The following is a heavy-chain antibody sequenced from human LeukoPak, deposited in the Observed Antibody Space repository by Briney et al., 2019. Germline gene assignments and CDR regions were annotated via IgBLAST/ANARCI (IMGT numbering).Heavy chain of an antibody. D-gene: IGHD3-22*01. J-gene: IGHJ4*02. CDR3: ARGYYDSSGFRFDY. CDR1: GFTFSTYE. V-gene: IGHV3-48*03. CDR2: ISGSGRTI. Sequence: GGSLRLSCAASGFTFSTYEMNWVRQAPGKGLEWGSYISGSGRTIYYADSVKGRFTISRDNAKNSLYLQMNSLRADDTAVYYCARGYYDSSGFRFDYWGQGTLVTVSS.